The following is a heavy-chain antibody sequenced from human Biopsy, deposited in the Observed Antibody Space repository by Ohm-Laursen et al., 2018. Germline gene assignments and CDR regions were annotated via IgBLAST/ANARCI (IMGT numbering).Heavy chain of an antibody. V-gene: IGHV4-59*01. CDR1: GDSISSYY. D-gene: IGHD3-22*01. CDR2: VYYTGST. CDR3: ARDRGYYSDRTVPGYFDL. Sequence: SETLSLTWSVSGDSISSYYWSWIRQPPGKGLEWIGYVYYTGSTDHNPSLQSRVTISVDTSKNHFSLRLRSVTPADTAIYYCARDRGYYSDRTVPGYFDLWGRGTLVTVSS. J-gene: IGHJ2*01.